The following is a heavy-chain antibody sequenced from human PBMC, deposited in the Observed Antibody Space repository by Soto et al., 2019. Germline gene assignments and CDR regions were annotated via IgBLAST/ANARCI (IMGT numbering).Heavy chain of an antibody. CDR1: GFTFSNAW. CDR2: IKSKTDGGTT. D-gene: IGHD3-22*01. CDR3: TTDLTYYYDSSGYYRLDY. V-gene: IGHV3-15*01. Sequence: NPGGSLRLSCAASGFTFSNAWMSWVRQAPGKGLEWVGRIKSKTDGGTTDYAAPVKGRFTISRDDSKNTLYLQMNSLKTEDTAVYYCTTDLTYYYDSSGYYRLDYWGQGTLVTVSS. J-gene: IGHJ4*02.